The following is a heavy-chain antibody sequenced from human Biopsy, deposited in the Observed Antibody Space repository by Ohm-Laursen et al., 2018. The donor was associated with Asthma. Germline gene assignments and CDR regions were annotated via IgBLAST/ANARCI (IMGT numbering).Heavy chain of an antibody. CDR3: ARAVSSSSYWYFDL. V-gene: IGHV4-39*02. D-gene: IGHD6-6*01. Sequence: SETLSLTCIVSGDAMSTSGSYWGWIRQSPGKGLEWIGSICYSGRTYYNPSLESRVTISADTSKNHFSLKVTSVTAADTAVYYCARAVSSSSYWYFDLWGRGDLVTVSS. CDR2: ICYSGRT. J-gene: IGHJ2*01. CDR1: GDAMSTSGSY.